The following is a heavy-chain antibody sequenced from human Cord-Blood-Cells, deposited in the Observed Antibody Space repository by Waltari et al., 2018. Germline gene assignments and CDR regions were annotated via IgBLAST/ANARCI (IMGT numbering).Heavy chain of an antibody. CDR1: GFTVSSHY. CDR2: IYSGGST. Sequence: EVQLVESGGGLVQPGGSLRLSCAASGFTVSSHYVSWVRRAPGKGLEWVSVIYSGGSTYYADSVKGRFTISRHNSKNTLYLQMNSLRAEDTAVYYCARAPAGDSGYFDYWGQGTLVTVSS. V-gene: IGHV3-53*04. J-gene: IGHJ4*02. CDR3: ARAPAGDSGYFDY. D-gene: IGHD3-10*01.